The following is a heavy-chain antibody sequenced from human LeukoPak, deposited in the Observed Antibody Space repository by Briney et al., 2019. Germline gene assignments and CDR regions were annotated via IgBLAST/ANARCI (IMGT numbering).Heavy chain of an antibody. CDR2: IRSKANSYAT. CDR3: TSLSSVQLERHRLERKKYYYYMDV. V-gene: IGHV3-73*01. J-gene: IGHJ6*03. Sequence: GGSLRLSCAASGFTFSGSAMHWVRQASGKGLEWVGRIRSKANSYATAYAASVKGRFTISRDDPKNTAYLQMNSLKTEDTAVYYCTSLSSVQLERHRLERKKYYYYMDVWGRGTTVTVSS. D-gene: IGHD1-1*01. CDR1: GFTFSGSA.